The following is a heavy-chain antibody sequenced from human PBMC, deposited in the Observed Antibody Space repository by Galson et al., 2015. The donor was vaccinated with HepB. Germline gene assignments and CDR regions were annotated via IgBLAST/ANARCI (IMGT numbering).Heavy chain of an antibody. CDR2: INPNSGGT. J-gene: IGHJ6*02. V-gene: IGHV1-2*04. Sequence: SVKVSCKASGYTFTGYYMHWVRQAPGQGLEWMGWINPNSGGTNYAQKFQGWVTMTRDTSISTAYMELSRLRSDDTAVYYCAREDLLNYYGMDVWGQGTTVTVSS. CDR1: GYTFTGYY. CDR3: AREDLLNYYGMDV. D-gene: IGHD2-15*01.